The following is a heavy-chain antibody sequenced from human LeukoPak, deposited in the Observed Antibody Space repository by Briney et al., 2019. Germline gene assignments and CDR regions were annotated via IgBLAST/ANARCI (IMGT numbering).Heavy chain of an antibody. CDR1: GYTFTSYG. D-gene: IGHD3-22*01. J-gene: IGHJ4*02. Sequence: ASVNVSCKASGYTFTSYGISWVRQAPGQGLEWMGWISAYNGNTNYAQKLQGRVTMTTDTSTSTAYMELRSLRSDDTAVYYCARRHYYDSSGYYYEDYWGQGTLVTVSS. V-gene: IGHV1-18*01. CDR2: ISAYNGNT. CDR3: ARRHYYDSSGYYYEDY.